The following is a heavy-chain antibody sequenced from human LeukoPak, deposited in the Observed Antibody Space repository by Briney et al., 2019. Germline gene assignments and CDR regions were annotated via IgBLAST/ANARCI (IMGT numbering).Heavy chain of an antibody. D-gene: IGHD3-10*01. J-gene: IGHJ4*02. Sequence: PGGSLRLSCTASGFTFSRYLMHWVRQAPGKGLVGVSRINGDGTITTYADSVKGRFTVSRDNAKNTLYLQMNSLRAEDTAVYYCASETYYYGSGSYYKGQFWGQGTLVAVSS. CDR3: ASETYYYGSGSYYKGQF. CDR2: INGDGTIT. CDR1: GFTFSRYL. V-gene: IGHV3-74*01.